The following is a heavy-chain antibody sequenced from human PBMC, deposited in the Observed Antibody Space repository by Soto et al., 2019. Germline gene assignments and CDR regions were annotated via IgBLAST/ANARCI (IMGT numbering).Heavy chain of an antibody. V-gene: IGHV3-30-3*01. CDR1: GFTFSSYA. CDR2: ISYDGSNK. Sequence: QEQLVESGGDVVQPGRSLRLSCAASGFTFSSYAMHWVRQAPGKGLELVAVISYDGSNKYYADSVKGRFTISRDDSKNTLYLQLNGLRTEDTAVYYCARSKIYGDYGFFQHWGQGTLVTVSS. D-gene: IGHD4-17*01. J-gene: IGHJ1*01. CDR3: ARSKIYGDYGFFQH.